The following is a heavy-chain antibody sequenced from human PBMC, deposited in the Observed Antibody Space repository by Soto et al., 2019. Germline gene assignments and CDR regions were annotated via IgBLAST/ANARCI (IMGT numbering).Heavy chain of an antibody. Sequence: SETLSLTCTVSGGSIRNNYWSWIRQPPGKGLEWVGYIYYTGTSKYNPSLKSRVTISVDTSKNQFSLKLNSVTAADTAVYYCASDYGSGSYRFDYWGQGILVTVSS. CDR2: IYYTGTS. CDR3: ASDYGSGSYRFDY. D-gene: IGHD3-10*01. J-gene: IGHJ4*02. V-gene: IGHV4-59*12. CDR1: GGSIRNNY.